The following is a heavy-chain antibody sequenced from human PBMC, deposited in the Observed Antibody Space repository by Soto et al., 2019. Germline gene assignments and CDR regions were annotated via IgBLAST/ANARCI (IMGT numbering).Heavy chain of an antibody. CDR1: GYTFTSYA. V-gene: IGHV1-3*01. D-gene: IGHD3-22*01. CDR3: ARAAYYDSSGYYQGGYWFDP. Sequence: ASVKVSCKASGYTFTSYAMHWVRQAPGQRLEWMGWINAGNGNTKYSQKFQGRVTITRDTSASTAYMELSSLRSEDTAVYYCARAAYYDSSGYYQGGYWFDPWGQGTLVTVSS. CDR2: INAGNGNT. J-gene: IGHJ5*02.